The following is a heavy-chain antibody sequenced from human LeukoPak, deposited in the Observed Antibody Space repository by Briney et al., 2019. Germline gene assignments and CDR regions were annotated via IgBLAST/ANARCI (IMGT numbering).Heavy chain of an antibody. J-gene: IGHJ4*02. V-gene: IGHV1-18*01. Sequence: ASVKVSCKASGYTFTSYGISWVRQAPGKGLEWMGWISAYAQKFQGRVTMTTDTSTSTAYMELRSLRPDDTAVYYCARRFNYYDSSGYYEGFYFDYWGQGTLVTVSS. CDR1: GYTFTSYG. CDR3: ARRFNYYDSSGYYEGFYFDY. D-gene: IGHD3-22*01. CDR2: ISAY.